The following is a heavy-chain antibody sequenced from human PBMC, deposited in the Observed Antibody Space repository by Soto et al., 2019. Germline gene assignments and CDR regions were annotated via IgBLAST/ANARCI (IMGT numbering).Heavy chain of an antibody. D-gene: IGHD3-22*01. Sequence: SSPTLVNPTQTLTATCTVSGFSVRTRGKTLGWFHQSPGEALEWLALVEKYLPSLQSRLSITKHTPKTQVVLRMTDIDPVDTATYYPRLRDDSSRRRIYWDQGILVTASS. J-gene: IGHJ4*02. CDR3: RLRDDSSRRRIY. V-gene: IGHV2-5*01. CDR1: GFSVRTRGKT. CDR2: VEK.